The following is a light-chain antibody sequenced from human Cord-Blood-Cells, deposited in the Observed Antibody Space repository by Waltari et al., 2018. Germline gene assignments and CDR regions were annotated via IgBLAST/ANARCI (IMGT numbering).Light chain of an antibody. CDR1: QSSSSW. V-gene: IGKV1-5*03. J-gene: IGKJ1*01. CDR3: QQYNSWWT. CDR2: EAS. Sequence: DIQMTQSPSTLSASVGDRVPITCRASQSSSSWLAWYQQKPGKAPKLLLYEASSLESGVPSRFSGSGSGTEFTLTISSLQPDDFATYYCQQYNSWWTFGQGTKVEIK.